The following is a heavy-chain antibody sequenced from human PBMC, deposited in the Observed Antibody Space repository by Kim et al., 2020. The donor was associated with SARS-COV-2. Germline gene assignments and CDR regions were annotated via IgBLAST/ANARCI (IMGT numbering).Heavy chain of an antibody. V-gene: IGHV3-48*02. CDR1: GFTFSAYD. Sequence: GGSLRLSCATSGFTFSAYDMNWVRQAPGKGLEWLSFITKSSTTIYYADSVEGRFTISRDNAKNSLFPQTKSLRDEDTALYYCVRDRMGGAFDMWGQGTMV. D-gene: IGHD3-16*01. CDR3: VRDRMGGAFDM. CDR2: ITKSSTTI. J-gene: IGHJ3*02.